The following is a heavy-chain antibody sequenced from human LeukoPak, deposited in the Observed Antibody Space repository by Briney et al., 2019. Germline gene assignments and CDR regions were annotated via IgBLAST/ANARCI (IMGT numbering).Heavy chain of an antibody. V-gene: IGHV4-59*06. D-gene: IGHD3-10*01. CDR1: GGSISSYY. Sequence: SETLSLTCTVSGGSISSYYWSWIRQPPGKGLEWIGYIYYSGSTYYNPSLKSRVTISVDTSKNQFSLKLSSVTAADTAVYYCASITMVRGDLNYWGQGTLVTVSS. CDR2: IYYSGST. J-gene: IGHJ4*02. CDR3: ASITMVRGDLNY.